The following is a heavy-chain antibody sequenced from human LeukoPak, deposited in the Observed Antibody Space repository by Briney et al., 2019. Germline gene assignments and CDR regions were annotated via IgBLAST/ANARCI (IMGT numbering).Heavy chain of an antibody. V-gene: IGHV4-39*01. CDR3: ARPATYYDFWSGYPPDY. Sequence: SETLSLTCTVSGGSISSSSYYWGWIRQPPGKGLEWIGSIYYSGSTYYNPSLKSRVTISVDTSKNQFSLKLSSVTAADTAVYYCARPATYYDFWSGYPPDYWGQGTLVTVSS. J-gene: IGHJ4*02. D-gene: IGHD3-3*01. CDR2: IYYSGST. CDR1: GGSISSSSYY.